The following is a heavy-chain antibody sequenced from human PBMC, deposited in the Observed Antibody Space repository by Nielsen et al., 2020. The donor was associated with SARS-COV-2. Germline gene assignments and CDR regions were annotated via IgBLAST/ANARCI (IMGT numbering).Heavy chain of an antibody. V-gene: IGHV4-39*07. CDR3: ATYRQGHGYIYGFEYFQE. Sequence: SETLSLTCIISGDSISNSIYYWGWIRQPPGKGLEWIGHVSYSGSTYYNPSLKSRVIISVDTSKNQFSLKLSSVTAADTAVYYCATYRQGHGYIYGFEYFQEWGQGTLVTVSS. CDR2: VSYSGST. J-gene: IGHJ1*01. CDR1: GDSISNSIYY. D-gene: IGHD5-18*01.